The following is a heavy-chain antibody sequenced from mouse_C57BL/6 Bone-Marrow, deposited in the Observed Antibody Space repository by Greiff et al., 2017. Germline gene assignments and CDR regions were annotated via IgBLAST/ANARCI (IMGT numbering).Heavy chain of an antibody. D-gene: IGHD6-1*01. J-gene: IGHJ2*01. CDR2: IDPETGDT. Sequence: VQLQQSGAELVRPGASVKLSCTASGFNIKDDYMHWVKQRPEQGLEWIGWIDPETGDTENASKFQGKATITADKSSNTAYLQLSSLTSEDTAVYYCTTECFFDYWGQGTTLTVSS. CDR1: GFNIKDDY. V-gene: IGHV14-4*01. CDR3: TTECFFDY.